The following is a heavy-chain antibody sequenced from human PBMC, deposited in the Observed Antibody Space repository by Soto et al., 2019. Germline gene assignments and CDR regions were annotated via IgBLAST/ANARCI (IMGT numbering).Heavy chain of an antibody. CDR2: IYYSGST. V-gene: IGHV4-31*03. J-gene: IGHJ6*02. Sequence: PSETLSLTCTVSGGSISSGGYYWSWIRQHPGKGLEWIGYIYYSGSTYYNPSLKSRVTISVDTSKNQFSLKLSSVTAADTAVYYCARVSIAAAGYYYYYGMDVWGQGTTVTVSS. CDR3: ARVSIAAAGYYYYYGMDV. D-gene: IGHD6-25*01. CDR1: GGSISSGGYY.